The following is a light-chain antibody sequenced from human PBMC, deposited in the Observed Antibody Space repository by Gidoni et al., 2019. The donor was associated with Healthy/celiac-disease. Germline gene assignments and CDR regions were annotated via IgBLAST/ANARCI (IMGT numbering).Light chain of an antibody. CDR2: AAS. CDR3: QQSYSTRWT. V-gene: IGKV1-39*01. J-gene: IGKJ1*01. CDR1: QSMSSY. Sequence: IQMTQSPSSLSASVGDRVTITSRASQSMSSYLKWYQQKPGKAPKLLIYAASSLQSGVTSRFSGSGSGTDFTLTISSLHPEDFATYYCQQSYSTRWTFGQGTKVEIK.